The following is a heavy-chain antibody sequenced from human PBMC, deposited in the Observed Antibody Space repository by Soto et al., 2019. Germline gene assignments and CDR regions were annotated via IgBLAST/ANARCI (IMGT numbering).Heavy chain of an antibody. D-gene: IGHD6-13*01. CDR1: GGSISSGGYY. V-gene: IGHV4-31*03. CDR3: ARDHLRIAAAGADAFDI. Sequence: QVQLQESGPGLVKPSQTLSLTCTVSGGSISSGGYYWSWIRQHPGKGLEWIGYIYYSGSTYYNPYLKSRVTISVDTSKNQFSLKLSSVTAADTAVYYCARDHLRIAAAGADAFDIWGQGTMVTVSS. CDR2: IYYSGST. J-gene: IGHJ3*02.